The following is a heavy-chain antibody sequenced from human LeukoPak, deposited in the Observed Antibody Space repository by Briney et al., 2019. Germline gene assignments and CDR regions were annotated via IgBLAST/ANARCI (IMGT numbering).Heavy chain of an antibody. D-gene: IGHD3-9*01. Sequence: GGSLRLSCAASGFTFSSYGMHWVRQAPGKGLEWVAVIWYDGSNKYYADSVKGRFTISRDNSKNTLYLQMNSLRAEDTAVYYCAREYYDILAPEGAFDIWGQGTMVTVSS. CDR1: GFTFSSYG. CDR3: AREYYDILAPEGAFDI. V-gene: IGHV3-33*01. CDR2: IWYDGSNK. J-gene: IGHJ3*02.